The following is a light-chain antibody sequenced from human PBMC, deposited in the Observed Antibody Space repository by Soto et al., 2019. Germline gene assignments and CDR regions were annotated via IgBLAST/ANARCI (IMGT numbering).Light chain of an antibody. CDR3: QQYSSTTRT. J-gene: IGKJ4*01. V-gene: IGKV4-1*01. CDR1: QSVLYSSNNKNY. CDR2: WAS. Sequence: CKSTQSVLYSSNNKNYLAGYQQKPGQPPKPLSYWASTWESWGPDRFSDRGAGTYFTLTSSSLHAEAVAVYYCQQYSSTTRTCGGGTKVEIK.